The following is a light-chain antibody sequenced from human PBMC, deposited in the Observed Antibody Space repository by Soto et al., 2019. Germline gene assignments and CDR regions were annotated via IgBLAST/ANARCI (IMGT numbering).Light chain of an antibody. J-gene: IGKJ1*01. V-gene: IGKV3-15*01. CDR3: QQYNNWPWT. CDR2: GAS. Sequence: IVMTQSPATLSVSPGERATLSCRASQSVSSNLAWYQQKPGQAPRLLIYGASTRATGIPARFSGGGSGTEFTLTISSLQSEDFAVYDCQQYNNWPWTFGQGTKVEIK. CDR1: QSVSSN.